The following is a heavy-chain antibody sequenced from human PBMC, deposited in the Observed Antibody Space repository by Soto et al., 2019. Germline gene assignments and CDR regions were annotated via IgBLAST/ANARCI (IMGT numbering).Heavy chain of an antibody. D-gene: IGHD2-15*01. CDR2: INWNGGST. CDR1: GFTFDDYG. CDR3: ARDPGYCSGGSCYFDAFDI. V-gene: IGHV3-20*01. Sequence: AGGSLRLSCAASGFTFDDYGMSWVRQAPGKGLEWVSGINWNGGSTGYADSVKGRFTISRDNAKNSLYLQMNSLRAEDTALYHCARDPGYCSGGSCYFDAFDIWGQGTMVTVSS. J-gene: IGHJ3*02.